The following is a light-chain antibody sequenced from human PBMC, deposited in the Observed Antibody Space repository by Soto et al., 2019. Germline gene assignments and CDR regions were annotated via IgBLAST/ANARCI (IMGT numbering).Light chain of an antibody. CDR2: GAS. V-gene: IGKV3-20*01. CDR1: QSVSASY. J-gene: IGKJ2*01. Sequence: IVLTQSPGTLSLSPGARAPLSCRAIQSVSASYLAWYQQKPGQAPRLLIYGASSKATGIPDRFSGGGSGTYFTLTISRLEPEDVSVYYCQQYGGSPPEYTFGQGTKMEIK. CDR3: QQYGGSPPEYT.